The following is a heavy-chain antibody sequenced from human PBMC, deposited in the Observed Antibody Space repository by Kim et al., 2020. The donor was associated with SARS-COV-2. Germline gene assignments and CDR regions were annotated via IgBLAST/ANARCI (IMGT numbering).Heavy chain of an antibody. V-gene: IGHV1-18*01. J-gene: IGHJ6*02. D-gene: IGHD2-2*01. Sequence: ASVKVSCKASGYTFTSYGISWVRQAPGQGLEWMGWISAYNGNTNYAQKLQGRVTMTTDTSTSTAYMELRSLRSDDTAVYYCARVKGQLPYYYYGMDVWGQGTTVTVSS. CDR1: GYTFTSYG. CDR3: ARVKGQLPYYYYGMDV. CDR2: ISAYNGNT.